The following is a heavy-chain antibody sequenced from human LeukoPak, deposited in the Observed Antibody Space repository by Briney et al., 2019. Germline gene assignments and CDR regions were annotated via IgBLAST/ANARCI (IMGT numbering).Heavy chain of an antibody. CDR3: ARGGAAAGTAPGYYYGMDV. D-gene: IGHD6-13*01. V-gene: IGHV1-2*02. CDR2: INPNSGGT. CDR1: GYTFTGYY. Sequence: ASVKVSCKASGYTFTGYYMHWVRQAPGQGLEWMGWINPNSGGTNYAQKFQGSVTMTRDTSISTAYMELSRLRSDDTAVYYCARGGAAAGTAPGYYYGMDVWGQGTTVTVSS. J-gene: IGHJ6*02.